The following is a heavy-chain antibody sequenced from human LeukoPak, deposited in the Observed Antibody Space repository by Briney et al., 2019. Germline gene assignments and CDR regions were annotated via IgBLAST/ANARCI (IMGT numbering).Heavy chain of an antibody. D-gene: IGHD6-19*01. CDR1: GFTFSSYA. V-gene: IGHV3-23*01. CDR3: AKDGLAVAGRARNYYYYYMDV. Sequence: GGSLRLSCAASGFTFSSYAMSWVRQAPGKGLEWVSAISRSGGSTYYADSVKGRFTISRDNSKNTLYLQMNSLRAEDTAVYYCAKDGLAVAGRARNYYYYYMDVWGKGTTVTVSS. J-gene: IGHJ6*03. CDR2: ISRSGGST.